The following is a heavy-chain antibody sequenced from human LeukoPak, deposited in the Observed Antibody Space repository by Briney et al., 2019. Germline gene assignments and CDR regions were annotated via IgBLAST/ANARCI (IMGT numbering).Heavy chain of an antibody. D-gene: IGHD3-22*01. CDR1: GGSISLYY. CDR3: ARGGGGYYSFDY. Sequence: SETLSLTCTVSGGSISLYYWNWIRQPAGKGLEWIGRIFTSGITNYNPSLKSRVTMSVDTSKNQFSLKLSSVTAADTAVYYCARGGGGYYSFDYWGQGTLVTVSS. CDR2: IFTSGIT. J-gene: IGHJ4*02. V-gene: IGHV4-4*07.